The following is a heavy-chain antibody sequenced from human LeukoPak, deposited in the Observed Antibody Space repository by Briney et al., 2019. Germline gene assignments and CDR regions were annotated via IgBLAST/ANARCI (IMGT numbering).Heavy chain of an antibody. CDR2: ISSSSSYI. Sequence: NAGGSLRLSCAASGFTFSSYGLNWVRQAPGKGLEWVSSISSSSSYIYYADSVKGRFTISRDNAKNSLYLQMNSLRAEDTAVYYCARYGSLAVAYSFQHWGQGTQVTVSS. D-gene: IGHD6-19*01. CDR1: GFTFSSYG. V-gene: IGHV3-21*01. CDR3: ARYGSLAVAYSFQH. J-gene: IGHJ1*01.